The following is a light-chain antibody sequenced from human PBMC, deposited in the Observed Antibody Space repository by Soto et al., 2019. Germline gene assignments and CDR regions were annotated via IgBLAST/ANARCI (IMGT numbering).Light chain of an antibody. CDR3: QQYNKWPCT. Sequence: EIVMTQSPVALSVSPGESAALSCRASQSVGRNFAWYPQRPGQAPRVLIYGTSTRATGVPARFSGSGSGTDFTLTISSLQSEDFAVYYCQQYNKWPCTFGQGTRVEIK. V-gene: IGKV3-15*01. CDR1: QSVGRN. J-gene: IGKJ2*02. CDR2: GTS.